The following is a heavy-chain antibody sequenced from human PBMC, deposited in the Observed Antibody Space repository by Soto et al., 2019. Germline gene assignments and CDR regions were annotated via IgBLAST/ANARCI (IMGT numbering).Heavy chain of an antibody. Sequence: QVRLVESGGGVVQPGRSLRVSCAASGFTFSAYGMHWVRQTPGQGLEWVAVISFDGRQENHADSLKGRFSISRDNSKNTLFLQMNSLRPEDTGVYYCARDPDYGDVGGMDVWGQGTTVTVSS. J-gene: IGHJ6*02. CDR1: GFTFSAYG. D-gene: IGHD4-17*01. CDR2: ISFDGRQE. V-gene: IGHV3-30*03. CDR3: ARDPDYGDVGGMDV.